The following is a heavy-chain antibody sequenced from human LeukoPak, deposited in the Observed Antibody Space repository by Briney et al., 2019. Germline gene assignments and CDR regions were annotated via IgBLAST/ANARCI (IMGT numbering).Heavy chain of an antibody. CDR1: SGSISSYY. CDR3: ARSGLWGYFDY. CDR2: IYYSGST. V-gene: IGHV4-59*01. Sequence: KPSETLSLTCTVSSGSISSYYWSWIRQPPGKGLEWIGYIYYSGSTNYNPSLKSRVTISVDTSKNQFSLKLSSVTAADTAVYYCARSGLWGYFDYWGQGTLVTVSS. J-gene: IGHJ4*02. D-gene: IGHD5-18*01.